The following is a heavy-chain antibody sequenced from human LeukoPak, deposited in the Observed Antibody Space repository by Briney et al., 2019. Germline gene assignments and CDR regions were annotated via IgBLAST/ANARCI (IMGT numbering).Heavy chain of an antibody. V-gene: IGHV3-23*01. CDR2: VSSSAVST. CDR1: GFTFYSFA. Sequence: GGSLRLSCAASGFTFYSFAMSWVRQAPGKGLEWVSSVSSSAVSTYYADSVKGRFTISRDNSKSTLYLQMNSLTVDDTAVYYCAKDGAADYWGQGTLVTVSS. J-gene: IGHJ4*02. CDR3: AKDGAADY. D-gene: IGHD6-13*01.